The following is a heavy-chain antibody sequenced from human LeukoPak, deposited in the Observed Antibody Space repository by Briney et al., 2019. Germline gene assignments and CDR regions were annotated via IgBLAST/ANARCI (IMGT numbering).Heavy chain of an antibody. Sequence: KASETLSLTCTVSGGSISSRSHYWGWIRQPPGKGLEWIGSIFYSGSTYYNVSLKSRVTISVDTSKDQFSLKLSSVTAADTAVYYCARHGPSGMVDEYWGQGTLVTVSS. D-gene: IGHD3-10*01. J-gene: IGHJ4*02. CDR3: ARHGPSGMVDEY. V-gene: IGHV4-39*01. CDR1: GGSISSRSHY. CDR2: IFYSGST.